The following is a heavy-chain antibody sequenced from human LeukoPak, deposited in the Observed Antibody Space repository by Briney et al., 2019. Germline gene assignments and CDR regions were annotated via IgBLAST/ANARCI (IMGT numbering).Heavy chain of an antibody. D-gene: IGHD3-16*02. CDR3: ARSGVWGSYRSRPFDY. J-gene: IGHJ4*02. V-gene: IGHV1-69*02. CDR1: GGTFSSYT. CDR2: IIPILGIA. Sequence: SVKVSCKASGGTFSSYTISWVRQAPGQGLEWMGRIIPILGIANYAQKFQGRVTITADKSTSTAYMELSSLRSEDTAVHYCARSGVWGSYRSRPFDYWGQGTLVTVSS.